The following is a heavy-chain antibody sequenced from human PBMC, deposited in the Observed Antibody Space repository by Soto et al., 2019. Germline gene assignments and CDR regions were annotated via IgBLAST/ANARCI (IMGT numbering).Heavy chain of an antibody. J-gene: IGHJ4*03. V-gene: IGHV3-11*03. CDR3: VTLGENYNVLDY. CDR1: GFSISDHY. CDR2: SSNSGTFT. D-gene: IGHD3-10*02. Sequence: PGGSLRLSCAASGFSISDHYMSWIRQAPGKGLEWVSYSSNSGTFTKYADSVKGRFSISRDNAKNSLYLEINSLRGEDTAIYYCVTLGENYNVLDYWCHGTPVTVSS.